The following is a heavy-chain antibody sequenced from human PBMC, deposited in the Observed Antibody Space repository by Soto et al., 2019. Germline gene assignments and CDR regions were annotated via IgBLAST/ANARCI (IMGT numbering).Heavy chain of an antibody. CDR2: SNSDGSST. CDR3: ARDQGYCSGGSCYVAGY. J-gene: IGHJ4*02. D-gene: IGHD2-15*01. V-gene: IGHV3-74*01. CDR1: GFTFSSYW. Sequence: EVQLVESGGGLVQPGGSLRLSCAASGFTFSSYWMHWVRQAPGKGLVWVSRSNSDGSSTTYADSVKGRFTISRDNAKTTLYLQLNSLRAEDTAVYYCARDQGYCSGGSCYVAGYWGQGTLVTVSS.